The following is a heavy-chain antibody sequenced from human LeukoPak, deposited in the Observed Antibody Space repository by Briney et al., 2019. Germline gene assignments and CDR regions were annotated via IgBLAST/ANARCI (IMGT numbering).Heavy chain of an antibody. CDR1: GGSVSSDYY. CDR3: ARDGPWKSDF. V-gene: IGHV4-39*02. D-gene: IGHD1-1*01. J-gene: IGHJ4*02. Sequence: SETLSLTCTVSGGSVSSDYYWGWIRQPPGKGLEWIGSICSGGNTCYNPSLKSRVTISADSSKNHFFLQLTSATAADTAVYFCARDGPWKSDFWGRGTLVTVSS. CDR2: ICSGGNT.